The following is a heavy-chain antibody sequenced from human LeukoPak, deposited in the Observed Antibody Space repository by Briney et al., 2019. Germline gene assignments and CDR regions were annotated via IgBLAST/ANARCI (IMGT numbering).Heavy chain of an antibody. J-gene: IGHJ4*02. D-gene: IGHD3-22*01. CDR2: INPNSGGT. CDR3: ARFSTMIVVVTTPGFDY. Sequence: ASVKVSCKASGYTFTGYYMHWVRQAPGQGLEWMGWINPNSGGTNYAQKFQGRVTMTRDTSISTAYMKLSRLRSDDTAVYYCARFSTMIVVVTTPGFDYWGQGTLVTVSS. V-gene: IGHV1-2*02. CDR1: GYTFTGYY.